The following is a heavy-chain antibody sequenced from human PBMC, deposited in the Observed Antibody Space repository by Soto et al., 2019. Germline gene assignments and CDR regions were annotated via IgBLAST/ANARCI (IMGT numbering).Heavy chain of an antibody. CDR2: VSAYNGNT. V-gene: IGHV1-18*01. D-gene: IGHD1-7*01. Sequence: QVQLVQSGAEVKKPGASVKVSCKASGYTFSNDAITWVRQAPGQGLEWMGWVSAYNGNTNYAQKFKGRVTMTTDTSTSTAYMEIRSLRYDDTAVYFRARASRYYWNYMMYWGQGTLVTVSS. J-gene: IGHJ4*02. CDR3: ARASRYYWNYMMY. CDR1: GYTFSNDA.